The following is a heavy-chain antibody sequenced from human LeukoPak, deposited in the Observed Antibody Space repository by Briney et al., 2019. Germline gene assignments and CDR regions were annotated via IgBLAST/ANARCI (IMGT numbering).Heavy chain of an antibody. CDR1: GYTFTGYY. CDR3: ARELGPLDAFDI. D-gene: IGHD3-16*01. V-gene: IGHV1-2*02. J-gene: IGHJ3*02. CDR2: INPNSGGT. Sequence: GASVRVSCKASGYTFTGYYMHWVRQAPGQGLEWMGWINPNSGGTNYAQKFQGRATMTRDTSISTAYMELSRLRSDDTAVYYCARELGPLDAFDIWGQGTMVTVSS.